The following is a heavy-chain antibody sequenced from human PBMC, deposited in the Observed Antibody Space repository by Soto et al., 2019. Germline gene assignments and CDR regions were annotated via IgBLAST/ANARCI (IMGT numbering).Heavy chain of an antibody. J-gene: IGHJ3*02. Sequence: GGSLRLSCAASGFTLSTYWMAWVRQTPGKGLEFVANIRPDGNEVNYVDSVKGRFTISRDNAKNSLFLQMNSLRDDDTAVCYCGTDQWGGAFDIGGQGTTVTVSS. D-gene: IGHD3-10*01. V-gene: IGHV3-7*01. CDR1: GFTLSTYW. CDR2: IRPDGNEV. CDR3: GTDQWGGAFDI.